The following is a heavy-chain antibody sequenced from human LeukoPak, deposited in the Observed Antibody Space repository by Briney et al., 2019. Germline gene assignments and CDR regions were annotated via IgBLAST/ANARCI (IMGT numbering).Heavy chain of an antibody. Sequence: GASVKVSCKASGYTFTGYYMHWVRQAPGQGLEWMGWMNPNSGNTGYAQKFQGRVTMTRNSSISTAYMELSSLRSEDTAVYYCARDSSSGWEFDYWGQGTLVTVSS. J-gene: IGHJ4*02. D-gene: IGHD6-19*01. CDR2: MNPNSGNT. CDR3: ARDSSSGWEFDY. CDR1: GYTFTGYY. V-gene: IGHV1-8*02.